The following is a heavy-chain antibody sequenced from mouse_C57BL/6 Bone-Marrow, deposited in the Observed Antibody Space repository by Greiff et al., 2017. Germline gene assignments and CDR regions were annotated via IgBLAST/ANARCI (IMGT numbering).Heavy chain of an antibody. D-gene: IGHD1-1*01. Sequence: VQLKQSGAELVRPGASVKLSCTASGFNIKDYYMHWVKLRPEQGLEWIGRIDPEDGDTEYAPKFQGKATMTADTSSNTAYLQLSSLTSEDTAVYYCTTDYGGGDFDYWGQGTTLTVSS. CDR2: IDPEDGDT. CDR3: TTDYGGGDFDY. V-gene: IGHV14-1*01. J-gene: IGHJ2*01. CDR1: GFNIKDYY.